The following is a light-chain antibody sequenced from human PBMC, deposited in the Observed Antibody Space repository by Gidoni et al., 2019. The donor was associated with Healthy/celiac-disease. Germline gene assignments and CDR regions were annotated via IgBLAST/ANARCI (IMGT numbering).Light chain of an antibody. V-gene: IGKV3-15*01. Sequence: EIVLTQSPATLSVSPGERATLSCRASQRVRSNIAWSQQKPGQSPRRLIYGASTSATGIPARFSGSGSGTEFTLTISSLQSEDFAVYYCQQYNNWPPITFXXXTRLEIK. CDR2: GAS. J-gene: IGKJ5*01. CDR1: QRVRSN. CDR3: QQYNNWPPIT.